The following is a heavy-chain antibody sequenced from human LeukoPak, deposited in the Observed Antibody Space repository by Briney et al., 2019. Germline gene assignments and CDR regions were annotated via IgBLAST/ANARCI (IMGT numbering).Heavy chain of an antibody. CDR1: GGSIGSFY. Sequence: PSETLSLTCTVSGGSIGSFYWSWIRQPPGKGLEWIGYIYTSGTTTYSPSLMSRATISVDTSQSRFSLKLNSVTAADTAVYYCAGGFYDSNGFYSDAFDVWGQGTTVIVSS. CDR3: AGGFYDSNGFYSDAFDV. V-gene: IGHV4-4*09. CDR2: IYTSGTT. J-gene: IGHJ3*01. D-gene: IGHD3-22*01.